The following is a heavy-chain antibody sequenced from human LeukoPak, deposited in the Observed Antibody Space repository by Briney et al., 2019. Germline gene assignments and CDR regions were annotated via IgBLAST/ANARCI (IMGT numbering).Heavy chain of an antibody. CDR3: ASQLGYCSGGSCYYYYGMDV. V-gene: IGHV3-21*01. CDR1: GFTFSSYS. D-gene: IGHD2-15*01. CDR2: ISSSSSYI. J-gene: IGHJ6*02. Sequence: SGGSLRLSCAASGFTFSSYSMNWVRQAPGKGLEWVSSISSSSSYIYYADSVKGRFTISRDNAKNSLYLQMNSLRAEDTAVYYCASQLGYCSGGSCYYYYGMDVWGQGTTVTVSS.